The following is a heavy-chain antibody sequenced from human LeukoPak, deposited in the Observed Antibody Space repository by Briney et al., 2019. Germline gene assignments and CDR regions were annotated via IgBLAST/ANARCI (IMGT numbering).Heavy chain of an antibody. D-gene: IGHD4/OR15-4a*01. CDR1: GFTFSSYA. CDR2: ISGSGGST. J-gene: IGHJ4*02. CDR3: AKDRSDTTMVYNFDY. V-gene: IGHV3-23*01. Sequence: GGSLRLSCAASGFTFSSYAMSWVRQAPGKGLEWVSAISGSGGSTYNADPVKGRFTISRDNSKNTLYLQMDSLRAEDTAVYYCAKDRSDTTMVYNFDYWGQGTLVTVSS.